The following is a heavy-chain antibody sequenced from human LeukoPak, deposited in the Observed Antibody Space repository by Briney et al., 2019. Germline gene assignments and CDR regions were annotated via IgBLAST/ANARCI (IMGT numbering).Heavy chain of an antibody. Sequence: SETLSLTCSVSGDSISTYHWNWIRKPPGEGLEWIGYMQSTGNSNYNPSLKSRVSMSVETSKNRIVLNLSSVTAADTAVYYCARDKRHSYGRYFDHWGQGLLVTVSS. J-gene: IGHJ4*02. CDR3: ARDKRHSYGRYFDH. V-gene: IGHV4-59*01. CDR1: GDSISTYH. CDR2: MQSTGNS. D-gene: IGHD5-18*01.